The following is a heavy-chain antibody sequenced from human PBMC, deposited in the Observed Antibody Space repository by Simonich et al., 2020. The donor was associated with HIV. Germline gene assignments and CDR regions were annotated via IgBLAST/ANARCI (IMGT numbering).Heavy chain of an antibody. J-gene: IGHJ4*02. CDR3: VRRKESSSWGY. CDR1: GYTFTSYW. D-gene: IGHD6-13*01. CDR2: IYPGNSNT. Sequence: EVQRVQSGAEVKKQGESLKISCKGSGYTFTSYWIGWVRQMPGKGLEWKGIIYPGNSNTRYRPSFQGQVTISADKSISTAYRQWSSLKASDTAMYYCVRRKESSSWGYWGQGTLVTVSS. V-gene: IGHV5-51*03.